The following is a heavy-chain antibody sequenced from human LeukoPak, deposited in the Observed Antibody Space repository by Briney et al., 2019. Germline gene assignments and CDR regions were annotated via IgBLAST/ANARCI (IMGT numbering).Heavy chain of an antibody. J-gene: IGHJ4*02. CDR2: LYIDGRT. CDR3: ARQGIDDTSGYYVY. D-gene: IGHD3-22*01. V-gene: IGHV3-66*04. CDR1: GFPVSSSY. Sequence: GGSLRLSCAGSGFPVSSSYMSWVRQAPGKGLKWVSVLYIDGRTNYADSVKGRFTISRDNSKNTLYLQMNSLRVEDTAVYYCARQGIDDTSGYYVYWGQGTLVTVSS.